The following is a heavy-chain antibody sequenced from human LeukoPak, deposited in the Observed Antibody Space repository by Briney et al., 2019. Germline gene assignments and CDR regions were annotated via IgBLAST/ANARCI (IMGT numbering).Heavy chain of an antibody. D-gene: IGHD6-19*01. CDR3: ATQQWGFYYMDV. Sequence: PSETLSLTCTVSGGSISSYYWSWIRQPPGKGLEWIGYIYYSGSTNYNPSLKSRVTISVDTSTNQFSLNLTSVTAADTAVYYCATQQWGFYYMDVWGKGTTVTVSS. V-gene: IGHV4-59*08. CDR2: IYYSGST. CDR1: GGSISSYY. J-gene: IGHJ6*03.